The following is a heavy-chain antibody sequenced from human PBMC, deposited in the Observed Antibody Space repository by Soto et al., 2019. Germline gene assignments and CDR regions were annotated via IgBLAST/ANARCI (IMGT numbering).Heavy chain of an antibody. CDR1: GCTFSSYG. CDR2: IWYDGRNK. D-gene: IGHD2-2*01. Sequence: QVQLVESGGGVVQPGRSLRLSCAASGCTFSSYGMHWVRQAPGKGLEWVAVIWYDGRNKYYADSVKGRFTISRDNSKNTLYLQKNSRRAEDTAVYYCARSARRCSPNCVEVADYWGQGTLVTVSS. V-gene: IGHV3-33*01. J-gene: IGHJ4*02. CDR3: ARSARRCSPNCVEVADY.